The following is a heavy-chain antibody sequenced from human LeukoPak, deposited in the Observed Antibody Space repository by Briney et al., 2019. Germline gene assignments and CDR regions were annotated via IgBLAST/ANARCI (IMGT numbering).Heavy chain of an antibody. D-gene: IGHD3-22*01. CDR2: IGTAGDP. V-gene: IGHV3-13*05. Sequence: VGSLRLSCAASGFTFSSYDMHWVRQATGKGLEWVSAIGTAGDPYYPGSVKGRFTISRENAKNSLYLQMNSLRAGDTAVYYCARGVYDSSGYYSYFDYWGQGTLVTVSS. CDR3: ARGVYDSSGYYSYFDY. CDR1: GFTFSSYD. J-gene: IGHJ4*02.